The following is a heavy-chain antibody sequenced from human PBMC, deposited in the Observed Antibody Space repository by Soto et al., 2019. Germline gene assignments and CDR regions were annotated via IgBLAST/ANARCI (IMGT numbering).Heavy chain of an antibody. CDR1: GFTFSNYA. CDR3: ARDGGNICSGGSCYFQAPDY. D-gene: IGHD2-15*01. V-gene: IGHV3-23*01. CDR2: ISGSGRST. J-gene: IGHJ4*02. Sequence: EVQLLESGGGSVQPGGSLRLSCSASGFTFSNYAMSWVRQDPGKGLVWVARISGSGRSTNYADSVKGRFTNSRDNSKNTLAVQMSRLRAEDTAVYYCARDGGNICSGGSCYFQAPDYWGEGTLVTVSP.